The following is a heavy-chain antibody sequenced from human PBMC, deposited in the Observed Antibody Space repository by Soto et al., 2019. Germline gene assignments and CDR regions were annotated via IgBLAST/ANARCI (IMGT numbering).Heavy chain of an antibody. Sequence: ASVKVSCTASGYPLTDYAIHWVRQAPGQGLEWMGWINVGNGNTGYSRKFQGRVTNARDMSASTAYIEVTSLTSEDTAIYYCAREGAHYTPLDHWGQGTLVTVS. V-gene: IGHV1-3*01. CDR3: AREGAHYTPLDH. CDR2: INVGNGNT. J-gene: IGHJ4*02. CDR1: GYPLTDYA. D-gene: IGHD2-15*01.